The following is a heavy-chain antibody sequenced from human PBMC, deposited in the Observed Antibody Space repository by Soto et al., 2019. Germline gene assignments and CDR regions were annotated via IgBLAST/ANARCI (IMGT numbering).Heavy chain of an antibody. Sequence: QVQLVQSGAEVKKPGSSVKVSCKASGGTFSSYAISWVRQAPGQGLEWMGGIIPIFGTANYAQKFQGRVTIAADESTSTAYMELSSLRSEDTAVYYCARHDCISTSCYYYYYDGRDVWGQGSTVTVSS. CDR3: ARHDCISTSCYYYYYDGRDV. CDR2: IIPIFGTA. D-gene: IGHD2-2*01. V-gene: IGHV1-69*12. J-gene: IGHJ6*02. CDR1: GGTFSSYA.